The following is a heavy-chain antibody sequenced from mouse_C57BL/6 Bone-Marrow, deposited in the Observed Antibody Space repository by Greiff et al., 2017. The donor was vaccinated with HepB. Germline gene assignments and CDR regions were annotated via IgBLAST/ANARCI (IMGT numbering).Heavy chain of an antibody. CDR2: IDPENGDT. Sequence: LVESGAELVRPGASVKLSCTASGFNIKDDYMHWVKQRPEQGLEWIGWIDPENGDTEYASKFQGKATITADTSSNTAYLQLSSLTSEDTAVYYCTTSYYYGSSLYAMDYWGQGTSVTVSS. D-gene: IGHD1-1*01. CDR3: TTSYYYGSSLYAMDY. V-gene: IGHV14-4*01. J-gene: IGHJ4*01. CDR1: GFNIKDDY.